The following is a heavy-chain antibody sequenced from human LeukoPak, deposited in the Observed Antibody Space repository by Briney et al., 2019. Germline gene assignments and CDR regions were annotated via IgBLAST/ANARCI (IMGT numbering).Heavy chain of an antibody. D-gene: IGHD3-22*01. Sequence: SETLSLTCAVSGYSISSGCYWGWIRQPPGKGLEWIGSIYHSGSTYYNPSLKSRVTISVDTSKNQFSLKLSSVTAADTAVYYCARLSSGYYHFDYWGQGTLVTVSS. CDR3: ARLSSGYYHFDY. V-gene: IGHV4-38-2*01. J-gene: IGHJ4*02. CDR1: GYSISSGCY. CDR2: IYHSGST.